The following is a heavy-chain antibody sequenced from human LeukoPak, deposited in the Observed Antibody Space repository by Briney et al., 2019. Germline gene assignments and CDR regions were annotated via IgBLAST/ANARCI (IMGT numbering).Heavy chain of an antibody. CDR2: IKGDGSEK. CDR3: ARWVTAYNGVDV. J-gene: IGHJ6*02. D-gene: IGHD2-21*02. V-gene: IGHV3-7*05. Sequence: PGGSLRLSCAASGFTFSNYWMTWVRQAPGKGLEWVGKIKGDGSEKYYVESVKGRFTISRDSATSLSLQLNSLRAEDTAVYYCARWVTAYNGVDVWGQGTTVTVSS. CDR1: GFTFSNYW.